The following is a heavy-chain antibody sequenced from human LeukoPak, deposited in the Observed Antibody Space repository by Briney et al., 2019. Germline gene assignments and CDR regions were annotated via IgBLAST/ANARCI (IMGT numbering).Heavy chain of an antibody. D-gene: IGHD2-8*01. J-gene: IGHJ4*02. CDR2: IHMTGST. CDR1: GVSSSSFQ. V-gene: IGHV4-4*09. Sequence: SETLSLTCTVSGVSSSSFQSSWIRQSPVNELEWIGNIHMTGSTDNSPSLESRVTISMDTSKSQFSLLLTSVSAADTVIYFCATSYDAKVAPFDLLGQGILVTVSS. CDR3: ATSYDAKVAPFDL.